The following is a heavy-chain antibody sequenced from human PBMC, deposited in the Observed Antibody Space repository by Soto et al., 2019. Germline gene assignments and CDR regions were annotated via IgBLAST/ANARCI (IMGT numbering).Heavy chain of an antibody. Sequence: QLQLQESGPGLVKPSETLSLTCTVSGGSISSSSYYWGWIRQPPGKGLEWIGSIYYSGNTYYTPSRKSRVPMSVDTSEHHFSPELSSVTAADTAVYYCAREGGRYCTGGSCQVDYWGQGTLVTVSS. J-gene: IGHJ4*02. CDR2: IYYSGNT. CDR3: AREGGRYCTGGSCQVDY. D-gene: IGHD2-15*01. V-gene: IGHV4-39*02. CDR1: GGSISSSSYY.